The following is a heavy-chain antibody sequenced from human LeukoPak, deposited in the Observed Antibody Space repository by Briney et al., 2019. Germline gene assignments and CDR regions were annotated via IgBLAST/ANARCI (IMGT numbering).Heavy chain of an antibody. D-gene: IGHD5-12*01. Sequence: GASVKVSCKASGYAFISYGITWVRQAPGQGLEWMGWISAYNGNTDYAQKPQGRVSMTTDTSTSTAYMDLRSLRSDDTAVYYCARRVDSGYGARLDYWGQGTLVIVSS. CDR1: GYAFISYG. V-gene: IGHV1-18*01. J-gene: IGHJ4*02. CDR2: ISAYNGNT. CDR3: ARRVDSGYGARLDY.